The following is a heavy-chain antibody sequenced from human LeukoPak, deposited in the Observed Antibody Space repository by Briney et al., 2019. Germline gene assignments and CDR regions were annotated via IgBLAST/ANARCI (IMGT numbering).Heavy chain of an antibody. V-gene: IGHV3-53*01. CDR3: ARVGDHFHWNLDL. CDR1: GFTVSTKY. CDR2: IYSGATT. D-gene: IGHD3-3*02. J-gene: IGHJ2*01. Sequence: PGGSLRLPCAASGFTVSTKYMNWVRQAPGKGLEWVSIIYSGATTYYADSVKGRFTISRDTSKNTLSLQMNSLRAEDTAVYFCARVGDHFHWNLDLWGRGTLVSVSS.